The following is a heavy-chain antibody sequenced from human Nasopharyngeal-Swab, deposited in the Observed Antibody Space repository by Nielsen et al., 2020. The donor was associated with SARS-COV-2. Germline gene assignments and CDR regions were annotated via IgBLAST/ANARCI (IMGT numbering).Heavy chain of an antibody. CDR1: GVSIGSYY. Sequence: SETLSLTCSVLGVSIGSYYWSWVRQPPGKGLEWIGFIYFGGNTKYNPSLKSRVTISVDKSKNQFSLKLSSVTAADTAVYYCARRVTSFTMIVVVMTGGISYFDYWSQGILVTVSS. D-gene: IGHD3-22*01. V-gene: IGHV4-59*12. J-gene: IGHJ4*02. CDR3: ARRVTSFTMIVVVMTGGISYFDY. CDR2: IYFGGNT.